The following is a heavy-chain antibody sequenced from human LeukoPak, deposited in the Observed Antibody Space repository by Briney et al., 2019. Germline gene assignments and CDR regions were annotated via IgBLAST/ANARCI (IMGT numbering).Heavy chain of an antibody. J-gene: IGHJ4*02. V-gene: IGHV3-23*01. CDR3: AKWGDYDILTGYYVSNF. Sequence: GASLRLSCAASGFIFRNYAMSWVRQAPGKGLEWVSAISGSGDTTYYADSVKGRFTISRDNSKNTLYVEMNTLRAEDTAVYYCAKWGDYDILTGYYVSNFWGQGTLVTVSS. CDR2: ISGSGDTT. CDR1: GFIFRNYA. D-gene: IGHD3-9*01.